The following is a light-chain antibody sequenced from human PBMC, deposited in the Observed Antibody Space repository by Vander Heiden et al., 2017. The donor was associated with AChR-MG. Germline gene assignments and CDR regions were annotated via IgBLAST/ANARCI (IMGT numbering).Light chain of an antibody. CDR2: DAS. CDR1: QSVSSY. V-gene: IGKV3-11*01. CDR3: QQHNL. Sequence: EIVLTQSPATLSLSPGERATLSCRASQSVSSYLAGDQQKPGQAPRLLIYDASNRATGIQDRFSGSGSGTDFTLTISSLEPEDFAGYDGQQHNLFGQGTKLEIK. J-gene: IGKJ2*01.